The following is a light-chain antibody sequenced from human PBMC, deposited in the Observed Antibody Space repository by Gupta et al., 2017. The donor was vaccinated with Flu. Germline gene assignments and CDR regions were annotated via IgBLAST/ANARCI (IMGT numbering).Light chain of an antibody. V-gene: IGKV1-27*01. CDR1: QGISYY. J-gene: IGKJ2*01. CDR3: QKYNSAPPT. Sequence: GDRVTITCRASQGISYYFAWHQQTPGKVPKLLFYAASTLQSGVPSRFSGSGSGTDFPLTISSLPPEDVATYYCQKYNSAPPTFGQGTKLEIK. CDR2: AAS.